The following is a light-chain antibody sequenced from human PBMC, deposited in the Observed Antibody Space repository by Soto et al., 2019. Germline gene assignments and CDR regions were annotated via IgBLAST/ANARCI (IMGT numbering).Light chain of an antibody. CDR3: MQGTHWPPYT. V-gene: IGKV2-30*02. CDR2: EVS. CDR1: QSLVHSDGNTY. J-gene: IGKJ2*01. Sequence: DVVMTQSPPPLPVTLGPPTSISCRSSQSLVHSDGNTYLSWFQQRPGQSPRRLIYEVSKRDSGVPDRFSGSGSGTDFTLKISRVEAEDVGVYYCMQGTHWPPYTFGQGTKLEIK.